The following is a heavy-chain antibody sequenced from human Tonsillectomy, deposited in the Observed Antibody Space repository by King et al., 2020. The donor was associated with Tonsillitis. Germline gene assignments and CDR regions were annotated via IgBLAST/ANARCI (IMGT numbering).Heavy chain of an antibody. V-gene: IGHV5-10-1*03. CDR1: GYSFTSYW. D-gene: IGHD3-9*01. CDR2: IDPSDSYT. Sequence: EVQLVESGAEVKKPGESLRISCTGSGYSFTSYWISWVRQMPGKGLEWMGRIDPSDSYTNYSPSFQGHVTISADKSISTAYLQWSSLKASDTAMYYCARPREVLPAYYDILSASNRDAFDIWGQGTMVTVSS. CDR3: ARPREVLPAYYDILSASNRDAFDI. J-gene: IGHJ3*02.